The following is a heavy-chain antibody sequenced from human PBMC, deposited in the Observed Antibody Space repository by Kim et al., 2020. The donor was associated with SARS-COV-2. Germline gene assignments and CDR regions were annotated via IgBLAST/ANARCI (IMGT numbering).Heavy chain of an antibody. CDR1: GGTISSYY. Sequence: SETLSLTCTVSGGTISSYYWSWIRQLPGKGLEWIGYIYYNGNPYYNPSLKSRVTISVDTSKNQFSLQLNSVTAADTAVYYCARAGGEYYYDSSGYYSEGHYDDYGMDVWGQGATVTLSS. D-gene: IGHD3-22*01. CDR2: IYYNGNP. V-gene: IGHV4-59*01. J-gene: IGHJ6*02. CDR3: ARAGGEYYYDSSGYYSEGHYDDYGMDV.